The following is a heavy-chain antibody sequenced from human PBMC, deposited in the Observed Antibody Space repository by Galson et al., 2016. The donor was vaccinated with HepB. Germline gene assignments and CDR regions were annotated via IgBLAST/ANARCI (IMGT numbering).Heavy chain of an antibody. CDR3: ARQSGYNGHDSIDY. J-gene: IGHJ4*02. CDR1: GYSFTNHW. CDR2: IDPSDSFT. Sequence: QSGAEVKKPGESLRISCKGSGYSFTNHWISWVRQMPGKGLEWMGRIDPSDSFTNYSPSFQGHVTISVDRSISTAYLQWSSLKASDSAMYFCARQSGYNGHDSIDYWGQGTLVTVSS. D-gene: IGHD5-12*01. V-gene: IGHV5-10-1*01.